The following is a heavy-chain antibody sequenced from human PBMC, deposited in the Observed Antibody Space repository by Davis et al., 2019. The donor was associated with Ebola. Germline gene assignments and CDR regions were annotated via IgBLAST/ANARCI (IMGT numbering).Heavy chain of an antibody. Sequence: GESLKISCTGYGFTFGDYAMNWVRQAPGKGLEWVAVISYDGSNKYYADSVKGRFTITRDNSKNTLYLQMNSLRAEDTAVYYCARQNFDWLPNDYWGQGTLVTVSS. D-gene: IGHD3-9*01. J-gene: IGHJ4*02. CDR2: ISYDGSNK. CDR3: ARQNFDWLPNDY. V-gene: IGHV3-30*04. CDR1: GFTFGDYA.